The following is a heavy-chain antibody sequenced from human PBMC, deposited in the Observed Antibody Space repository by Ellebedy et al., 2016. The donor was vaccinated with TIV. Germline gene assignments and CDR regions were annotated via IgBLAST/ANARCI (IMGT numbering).Heavy chain of an antibody. CDR3: AKDYLARAYYFDY. Sequence: GGSLRLSXAASGFTFSSYAMSWVRQAPGKGLEWVSAISGSGGSTYYADSVKGRFTISRVNSKNTLYLQMNSLRAEDTAVYYCAKDYLARAYYFDYWGQGTLVTVSS. V-gene: IGHV3-23*01. CDR1: GFTFSSYA. CDR2: ISGSGGST. J-gene: IGHJ4*02. D-gene: IGHD3-16*01.